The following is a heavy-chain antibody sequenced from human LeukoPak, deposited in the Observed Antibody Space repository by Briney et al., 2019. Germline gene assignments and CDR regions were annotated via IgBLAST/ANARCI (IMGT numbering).Heavy chain of an antibody. V-gene: IGHV5-10-1*01. CDR3: ARRHGDYRYYFDY. CDR2: IDPSDSYT. J-gene: IGHJ4*02. CDR1: GYSFSNYW. Sequence: GESLKISCQGSGYSFSNYWITWVRQMPGKGLEWMGRIDPSDSYTNYSPSFQGHVTISADKSISTAYLQWSSLKASDTAMYYCARRHGDYRYYFDYWGQGTLVTVSS. D-gene: IGHD4-17*01.